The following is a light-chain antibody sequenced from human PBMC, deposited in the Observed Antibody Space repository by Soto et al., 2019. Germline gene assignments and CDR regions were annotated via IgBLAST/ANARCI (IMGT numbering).Light chain of an antibody. Sequence: EIVLTQSPGTLSLSPGERATISCRASQSVSGSYLAWYQQKPGQAPRLLIYGASSSATGIPDRFSGSGSGTDFTLTISRLEPEDFAVYYCQQYGSSPQTFGQGTKVDIK. CDR1: QSVSGSY. CDR2: GAS. CDR3: QQYGSSPQT. V-gene: IGKV3-20*01. J-gene: IGKJ1*01.